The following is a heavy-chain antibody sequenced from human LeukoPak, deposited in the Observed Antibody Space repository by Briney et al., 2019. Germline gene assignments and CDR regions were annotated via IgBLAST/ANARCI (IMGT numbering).Heavy chain of an antibody. CDR3: ARGTYYYYYYMDV. CDR1: GDSLSSSY. J-gene: IGHJ6*03. CDR2: IYTSGST. Sequence: PSETLSLTCTVSGDSLSSSYWSWIRQPAGKGLEWIGRIYTSGSTNYNPSLKSRVTISVDTSKNQFSLKLSSVTAADTAVYYCARGTYYYYYYMDVWGKGTTVTVSS. V-gene: IGHV4-4*07.